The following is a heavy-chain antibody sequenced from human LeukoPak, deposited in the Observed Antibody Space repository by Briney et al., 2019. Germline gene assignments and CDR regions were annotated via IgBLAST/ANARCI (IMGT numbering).Heavy chain of an antibody. CDR1: GGSFSGYY. Sequence: SETLSLTCAVYGGSFSGYYWSWIRQPPGKGLEWIGEINHSGSTNYNPSLKSRVTISVDTSKNQFSLKLSSVTAADTAVYYCARLGIGVVPSAMLGDYYFDYWGQGTLVTVSS. V-gene: IGHV4-34*01. CDR2: INHSGST. D-gene: IGHD2-2*01. J-gene: IGHJ4*02. CDR3: ARLGIGVVPSAMLGDYYFDY.